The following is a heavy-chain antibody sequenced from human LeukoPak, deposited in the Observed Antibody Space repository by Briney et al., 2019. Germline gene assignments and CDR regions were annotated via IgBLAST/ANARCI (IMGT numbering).Heavy chain of an antibody. J-gene: IGHJ4*03. V-gene: IGHV4-39*07. CDR1: GGSISSDSYY. CDR2: IYYSGST. D-gene: IGHD3-3*01. Sequence: PSETLSLTCTVSGGSISSDSYYWGWIRQSPGKGLEWIGSIYYSGSTYYNPSLKSRVTISVDTSNNQFSLKLSSVTAADTAVYYCASTNFGVVNNWGQGTPGTVSP. CDR3: ASTNFGVVNN.